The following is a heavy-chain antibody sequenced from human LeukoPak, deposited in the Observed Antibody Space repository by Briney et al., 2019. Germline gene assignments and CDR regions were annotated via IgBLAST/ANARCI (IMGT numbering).Heavy chain of an antibody. Sequence: GGSLRLSCAASGFTFNNYAMTWVRQAPGKGLEWVSSITSSSSNAYYADSVKGRFTISRDNSKNTLYLQMHSLRAADTAVYYCTSEWNYYDTSGYPNRVGYWGQGTLVTVSS. CDR3: TSEWNYYDTSGYPNRVGY. CDR2: ITSSSSNA. CDR1: GFTFNNYA. D-gene: IGHD3-22*01. J-gene: IGHJ4*02. V-gene: IGHV3-23*01.